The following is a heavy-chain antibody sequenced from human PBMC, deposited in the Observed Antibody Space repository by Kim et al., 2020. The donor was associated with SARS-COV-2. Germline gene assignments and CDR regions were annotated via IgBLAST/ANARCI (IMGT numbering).Heavy chain of an antibody. V-gene: IGHV3-23*01. J-gene: IGHJ5*02. CDR3: AKVAAGNSTVDA. D-gene: IGHD6-13*01. CDR2: ITGSGTSR. CDR1: GFTFSSYA. Sequence: GGSLRLSCAGSGFTFSSYAMSWVRQAPGKGLEWVSAITGSGTSRYYADSVRGLFTISRDNSKNTLYLQMNSLRAEDTAIYYCAKVAAGNSTVDAWGQGTLVTVSS.